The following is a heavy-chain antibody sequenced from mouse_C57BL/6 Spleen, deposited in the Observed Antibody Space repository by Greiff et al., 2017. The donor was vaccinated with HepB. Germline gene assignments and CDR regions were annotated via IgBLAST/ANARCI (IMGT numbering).Heavy chain of an antibody. Sequence: VKLMESGPELVRPGVSVKISCKGSGYTFTDYAMHWVKQSHAKSLEWIGVISTYYGDASYNQKFKDKATMTVDKSSSTAYMELARLTSEDSAVYYCARSGVITTVVSFDYWGQGTTLTVSS. V-gene: IGHV1-67*01. CDR2: ISTYYGDA. CDR1: GYTFTDYA. D-gene: IGHD1-1*01. J-gene: IGHJ2*01. CDR3: ARSGVITTVVSFDY.